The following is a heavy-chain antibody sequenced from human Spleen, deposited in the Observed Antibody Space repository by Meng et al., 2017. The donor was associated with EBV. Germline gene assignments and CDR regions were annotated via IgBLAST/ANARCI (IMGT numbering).Heavy chain of an antibody. CDR3: ARADSGRFHFDY. D-gene: IGHD3-10*01. CDR1: GCMFTDNY. CDR2: INPSSGGT. Sequence: VQLVQSAGAVQTPGASATVSCRASGCMFTDNYCHRGRQDAGQGLAGMGRINPSSGGTNYAQKFQGRVTMTRDTANSTAYMELSRLTSDDTALYYCARADSGRFHFDYWGQGTLVTVSS. J-gene: IGHJ4*02. V-gene: IGHV1-2*06.